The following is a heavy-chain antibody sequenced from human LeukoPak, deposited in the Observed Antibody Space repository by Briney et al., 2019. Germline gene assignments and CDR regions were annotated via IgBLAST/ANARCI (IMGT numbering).Heavy chain of an antibody. J-gene: IGHJ6*03. Sequence: GGSLRLSCAASGFTFSSHGMNWVRQAPGKGLEWVSGISPNGVITYYADSVKGRFTISRDNAKNSLYLQMNSLGPEDTAVYYCARDPYSGNYGNYYYYYMDVWGKGTTVTISS. CDR2: ISPNGVIT. CDR3: ARDPYSGNYGNYYYYYMDV. V-gene: IGHV3-21*01. CDR1: GFTFSSHG. D-gene: IGHD1-26*01.